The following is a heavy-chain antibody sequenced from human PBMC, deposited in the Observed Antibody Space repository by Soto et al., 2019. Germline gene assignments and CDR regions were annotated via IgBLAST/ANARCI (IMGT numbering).Heavy chain of an antibody. CDR3: ARPIRDYGDYWYFDY. D-gene: IGHD4-17*01. J-gene: IGHJ4*02. CDR2: ISSSSSYT. V-gene: IGHV3-11*05. Sequence: QVQLVESGGGLVKPGGSLRLSCAASGFTFSDYYMSWIRQAPGKGLEWVSYISSSSSYTNYADSVKGRFTISRDNAKNSLYLQMNSLRAEDTAVYYCARPIRDYGDYWYFDYWGQGTLVTVSS. CDR1: GFTFSDYY.